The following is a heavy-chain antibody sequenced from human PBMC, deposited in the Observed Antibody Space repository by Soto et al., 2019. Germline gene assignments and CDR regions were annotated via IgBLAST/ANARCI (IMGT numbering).Heavy chain of an antibody. V-gene: IGHV4-31*03. J-gene: IGHJ4*02. CDR2: IYYTGST. CDR3: ARDPDDWGDYFDY. D-gene: IGHD7-27*01. Sequence: SETLSLTCTVSGDSISRGGYYWSWIRQHPGKGLEWIGYIYYTGSTYYNPSLKSRVTISVDTSKNQFSLKVSSVTAADTAVYYCARDPDDWGDYFDYWGQGTLVTVSS. CDR1: GDSISRGGYY.